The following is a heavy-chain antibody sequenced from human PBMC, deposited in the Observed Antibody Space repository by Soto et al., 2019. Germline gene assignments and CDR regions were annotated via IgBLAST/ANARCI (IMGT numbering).Heavy chain of an antibody. J-gene: IGHJ6*02. V-gene: IGHV4-31*03. CDR2: IYYSGST. Sequence: SETLSLTCTVSGGSISSGGYYWSWIRQHPGKGLEWIGYIYYSGSTYYNPSLKSRVTISVDTSKNQFSLKLSSVTAADTAVYSCPRDSVAAHPYYYYGMDVWGQGTTVTVSS. CDR1: GGSISSGGYY. CDR3: PRDSVAAHPYYYYGMDV. D-gene: IGHD6-6*01.